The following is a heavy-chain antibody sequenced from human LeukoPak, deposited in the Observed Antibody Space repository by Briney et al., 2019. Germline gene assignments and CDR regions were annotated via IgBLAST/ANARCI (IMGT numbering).Heavy chain of an antibody. J-gene: IGHJ2*01. D-gene: IGHD1-7*01. CDR2: MNPNSGNT. Sequence: ASVKVSCKASGYTFTSYDINWVRQATGQGLEWMGWMNPNSGNTGYAQKFQGRVTMIRNTSISTAYMELSSLRSEDTAVYYCARGRRGRTSWYFDLWGRGTLVTVSS. V-gene: IGHV1-8*01. CDR3: ARGRRGRTSWYFDL. CDR1: GYTFTSYD.